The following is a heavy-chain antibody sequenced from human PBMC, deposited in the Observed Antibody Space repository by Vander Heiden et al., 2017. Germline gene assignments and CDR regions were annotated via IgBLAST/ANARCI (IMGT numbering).Heavy chain of an antibody. CDR3: ARYCSSNSCYKFDS. J-gene: IGHJ4*02. CDR2: MDPKTGNT. D-gene: IGHD2-2*01. CDR1: GYTFSNYE. Sequence: QEQLVQSGAGVKKPGASVQVSCKASGYTFSNYEINWVRQAAGQGLEWVGWMDPKTGNTGYAQKFQGRVTMTWNTSITTVYMELRSLRSEDTAVYYCARYCSSNSCYKFDSWGQGTLVSVSS. V-gene: IGHV1-8*01.